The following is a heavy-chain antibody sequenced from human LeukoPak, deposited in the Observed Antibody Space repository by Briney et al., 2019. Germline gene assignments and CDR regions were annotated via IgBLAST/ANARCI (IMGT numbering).Heavy chain of an antibody. CDR2: ISYDGSNK. D-gene: IGHD3-10*01. CDR3: AKASRLLHGSGSYPGYFDY. Sequence: GGSLRLSCAASGFTFSSYGMHWVRQAPGKGLEWVAVISYDGSNKYYADSVKGRFTISRDNSKNMLYLQMNSLRAEDTAVYYCAKASRLLHGSGSYPGYFDYWGQGALVTVSS. CDR1: GFTFSSYG. J-gene: IGHJ4*02. V-gene: IGHV3-30*18.